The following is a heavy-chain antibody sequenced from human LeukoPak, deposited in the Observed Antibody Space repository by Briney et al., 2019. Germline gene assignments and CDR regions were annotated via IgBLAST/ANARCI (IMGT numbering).Heavy chain of an antibody. CDR2: IYYSGST. CDR1: GGSLSSSSYY. Sequence: SETLSLTCTVSGGSLSSSSYYWGWIRQPPGKGLEWIGSIYYSGSTYYNPSLKSRVTISVDTSKNQFSLKLSSVIAADTAVYYCARNTVTRNWFDPWGQGTLVTVSS. J-gene: IGHJ5*02. CDR3: ARNTVTRNWFDP. D-gene: IGHD4-11*01. V-gene: IGHV4-39*01.